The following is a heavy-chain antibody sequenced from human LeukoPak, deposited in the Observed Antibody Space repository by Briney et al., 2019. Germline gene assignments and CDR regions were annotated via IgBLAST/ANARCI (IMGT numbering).Heavy chain of an antibody. J-gene: IGHJ4*02. Sequence: SETLSLTCAVYGGSFSGYYWSWIRQPPGKGLEWIGEINHSGSTNYNPSLKSRVTISVDTSKNQFSLKLSSVTAADTAVYYCARHANYGSGSYLLAGKPIDYWGQGTLVTVSS. V-gene: IGHV4-34*01. CDR1: GGSFSGYY. CDR2: INHSGST. CDR3: ARHANYGSGSYLLAGKPIDY. D-gene: IGHD3-10*01.